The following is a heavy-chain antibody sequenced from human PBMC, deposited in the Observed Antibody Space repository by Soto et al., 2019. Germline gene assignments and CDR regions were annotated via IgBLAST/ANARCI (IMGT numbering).Heavy chain of an antibody. D-gene: IGHD2-15*01. CDR1: GGSISSCSYY. J-gene: IGHJ3*02. CDR3: ARVQDIVVVVAAFDAFDI. V-gene: IGHV4-61*01. CDR2: IYYSGST. Sequence: SETLSLTCTVSGGSISSCSYYWSWIRQPPGKGLEWIGYIYYSGSTNYNPSLKSRVTISVDTSKNQFSLKLSSVTAADTAVYYCARVQDIVVVVAAFDAFDIWGQGTMVTV.